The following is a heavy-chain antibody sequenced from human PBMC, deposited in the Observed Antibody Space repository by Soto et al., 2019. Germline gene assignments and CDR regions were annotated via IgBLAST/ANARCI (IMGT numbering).Heavy chain of an antibody. CDR1: GFTFCSYW. J-gene: IGHJ6*02. V-gene: IGHV3-74*01. CDR3: SRGRPYGMDV. CDR2: IDSEGSST. Sequence: EVQLVESGGGLVQPGGSLRVSCAASGFTFCSYWMNWVRQAPGKGLVWVSRIDSEGSSTTYADSVKGRFTTSRDNAKHTLYLQITTLRFEDTARYYCSRGRPYGMDVRGPGTTATASS.